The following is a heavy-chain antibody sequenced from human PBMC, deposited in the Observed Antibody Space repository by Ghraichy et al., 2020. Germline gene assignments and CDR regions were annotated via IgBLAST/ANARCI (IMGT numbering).Heavy chain of an antibody. V-gene: IGHV3-30*02. CDR1: GFTFSSYG. CDR3: AKDKKQLVSYYYGMDV. Sequence: GGSLRLSCAASGFTFSSYGMHWVRQAPGKGLEWVAFIRYDGSNKYYADSVKGRFTISRDNSKNTLYLQMNSLRAEDTAVYYCAKDKKQLVSYYYGMDVWGQGTTVTVSS. J-gene: IGHJ6*02. D-gene: IGHD6-13*01. CDR2: IRYDGSNK.